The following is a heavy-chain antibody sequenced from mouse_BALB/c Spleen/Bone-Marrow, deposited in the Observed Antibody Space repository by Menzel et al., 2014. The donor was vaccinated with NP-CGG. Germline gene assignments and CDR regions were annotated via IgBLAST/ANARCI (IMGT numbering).Heavy chain of an antibody. D-gene: IGHD1-1*01. CDR1: GFNIEDTY. Sequence: EVQLQQSGAELVKPGASVKLSCTASGFNIEDTYMHWVKQRPEQGLEWIGRIDPANGNTKYDPKFQGKTTITADTSSITAYLQLSSLTSEDTAVYYCAFYYYGSSPFAYWGQGTLVTVSA. J-gene: IGHJ3*01. CDR2: IDPANGNT. CDR3: AFYYYGSSPFAY. V-gene: IGHV14-3*02.